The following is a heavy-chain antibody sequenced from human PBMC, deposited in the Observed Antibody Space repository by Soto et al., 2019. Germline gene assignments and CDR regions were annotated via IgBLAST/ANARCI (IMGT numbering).Heavy chain of an antibody. CDR1: GFTFSDYY. V-gene: IGHV3-11*06. Sequence: PGGSLRLSCAASGFTFSDYYMSWIRQAPGKGLEWVSYISSSSSYTNYADSVKGRFTISRDNAKNSLYLQMNSLRAEDTAVYYCARPKRGYSYGFDYWGQGTLVTVSS. D-gene: IGHD5-18*01. CDR2: ISSSSSYT. J-gene: IGHJ4*02. CDR3: ARPKRGYSYGFDY.